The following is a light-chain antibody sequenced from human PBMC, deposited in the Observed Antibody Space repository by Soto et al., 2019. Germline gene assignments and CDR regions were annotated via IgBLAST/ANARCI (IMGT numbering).Light chain of an antibody. CDR3: QTWDTGTVV. V-gene: IGLV4-69*01. CDR1: SGHSSYA. CDR2: FDSEGTH. Sequence: QSVLTQSPSASASLGASVKLTCTLSSGHSSYAIAWHQQQPEKGPRYLMKFDSEGTHTKGDGIPDRFSGSSSGAERYLTISSLQSEDEADYYCQTWDTGTVVFGGGTKLTVL. J-gene: IGLJ2*01.